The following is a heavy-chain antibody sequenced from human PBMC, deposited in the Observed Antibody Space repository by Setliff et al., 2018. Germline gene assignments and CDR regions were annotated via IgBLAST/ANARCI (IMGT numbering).Heavy chain of an antibody. D-gene: IGHD2-21*02. CDR1: GFTFSSYR. J-gene: IGHJ4*02. Sequence: GGSLRLSCAASGFTFSSYRMHWVRQAPGKGLEWVAVIWDDGGNKYHADSVKGRFTISRDNSKNTLYLQMSSLRAADTAVYYCVRGLHYLPVGDSWGQGTLVTVSS. CDR3: VRGLHYLPVGDS. V-gene: IGHV3-33*08. CDR2: IWDDGGNK.